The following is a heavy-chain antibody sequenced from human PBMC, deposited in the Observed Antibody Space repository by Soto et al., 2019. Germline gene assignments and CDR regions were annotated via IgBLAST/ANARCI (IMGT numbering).Heavy chain of an antibody. CDR2: ISDSGSRT. J-gene: IGHJ4*02. CDR1: GFTFSGYA. Sequence: GGSLRLSCAASGFTFSGYAMSWVRQAPGKGLEWVSVISDSGSRTYYSDSVKGLFTIMRDNSKNTLFLQMNTLRAEDTAVYYCAKSPRSGGCSGGNCYVIVHWGQGTLVTVSS. V-gene: IGHV3-23*01. CDR3: AKSPRSGGCSGGNCYVIVH. D-gene: IGHD2-15*01.